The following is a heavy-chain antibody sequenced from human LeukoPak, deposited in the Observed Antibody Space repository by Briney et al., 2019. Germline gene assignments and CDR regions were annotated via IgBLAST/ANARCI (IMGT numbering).Heavy chain of an antibody. V-gene: IGHV3-30*04. CDR1: GFTFSSYA. CDR2: ISYDGSNK. J-gene: IGHJ4*02. Sequence: GGSLRLSCAASGFTFSSYAMHWVRQAPGKGLEWVAVISYDGSNKYYADSVKGRFTISRDNSKNTLYLQMNSLRAEDTAVYYCAKDLRPGGYYDSSGPFDYWGQGTLVTVSS. D-gene: IGHD3-22*01. CDR3: AKDLRPGGYYDSSGPFDY.